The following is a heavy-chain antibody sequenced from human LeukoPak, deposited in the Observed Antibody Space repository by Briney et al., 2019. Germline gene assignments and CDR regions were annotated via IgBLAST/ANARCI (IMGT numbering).Heavy chain of an antibody. D-gene: IGHD3-22*01. CDR3: ARGENYYDSSGYHTY. CDR2: FDPEDGET. CDR1: GYTLTELS. J-gene: IGHJ4*02. V-gene: IGHV1-24*01. Sequence: ASVKVSCKVSGYTLTELSMHWVRQAPGKGLEWMGGFDPEDGETIYAQKFQGRVTMTEDTSTDTAYMELSSLRSDDTAVYYCARGENYYDSSGYHTYWGQGTLVTVSS.